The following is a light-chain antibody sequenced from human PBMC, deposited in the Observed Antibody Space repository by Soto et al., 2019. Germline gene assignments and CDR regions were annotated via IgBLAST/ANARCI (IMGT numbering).Light chain of an antibody. V-gene: IGKV3-15*01. Sequence: EIVLTQSPATLSVSPGERATLSCRASQSVSSNLAWYQQKPGQAPRLLIYVASTRATGVPARFSGSGSGREFTLTISSLQSEDFAVYYCQQYNNWPRGTFGQAPKVDIK. CDR1: QSVSSN. CDR3: QQYNNWPRGT. J-gene: IGKJ1*01. CDR2: VAS.